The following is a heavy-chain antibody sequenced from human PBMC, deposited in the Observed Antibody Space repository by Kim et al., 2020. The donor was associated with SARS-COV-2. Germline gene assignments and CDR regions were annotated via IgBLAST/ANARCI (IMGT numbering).Heavy chain of an antibody. CDR2: IYPGDSDT. CDR3: ARLSLILTGPKTPRYFDL. CDR1: GYSFTSYW. Sequence: GESLKISCKGSGYSFTSYWIGWVRQMPGKGLEWMGIIYPGDSDTRYSPSFQGQVTISADKSISTAYLQWSSLKASDTAMYYCARLSLILTGPKTPRYFDLWGRGTLVTVSS. V-gene: IGHV5-51*01. D-gene: IGHD3-9*01. J-gene: IGHJ2*01.